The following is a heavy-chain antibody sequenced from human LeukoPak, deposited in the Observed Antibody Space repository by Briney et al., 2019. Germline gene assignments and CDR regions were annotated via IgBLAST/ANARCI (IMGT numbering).Heavy chain of an antibody. CDR1: GFTFSSYN. V-gene: IGHV3-23*01. CDR2: ISGSGGST. CDR3: AKVSGYYDSSGYYPHY. Sequence: GGSLRLSCAASGFTFSSYNMNWVRQAPGKGLEWVSAISGSGGSTYYADSVKGRFTISRDNSKNTLYLQMNSLRAEDTAVYYCAKVSGYYDSSGYYPHYWGQGTLVTVSS. J-gene: IGHJ4*02. D-gene: IGHD3-22*01.